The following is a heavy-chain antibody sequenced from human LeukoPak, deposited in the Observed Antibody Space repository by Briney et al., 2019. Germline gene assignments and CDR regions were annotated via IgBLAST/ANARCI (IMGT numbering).Heavy chain of an antibody. D-gene: IGHD3-10*01. Sequence: GGSLRLSCAASGFTFSSYWMSWVRQAPGKGLEWVANIKEDGSGEYYVDSAKGRFTISRDNAKNSLYLQMNSLRAEDTAVYYCVRDYYYGSGAGGYGYWGQGTLVTVSS. CDR3: VRDYYYGSGAGGYGY. CDR2: IKEDGSGE. CDR1: GFTFSSYW. V-gene: IGHV3-7*01. J-gene: IGHJ4*02.